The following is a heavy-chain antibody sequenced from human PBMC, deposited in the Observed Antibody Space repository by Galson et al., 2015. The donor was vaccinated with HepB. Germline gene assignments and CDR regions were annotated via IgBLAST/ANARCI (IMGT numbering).Heavy chain of an antibody. Sequence: SLRLSCAASGFTFSSYGMHWVRQAPGKGLEWVAVISYDGSNKYYADSVKGRFTISRDNSKNTLYLQMNSLRAEDTAVYYCAKDDFQDQDYYDSSGFVGPDYWGQGTLVTVSS. CDR2: ISYDGSNK. CDR3: AKDDFQDQDYYDSSGFVGPDY. CDR1: GFTFSSYG. V-gene: IGHV3-30*18. J-gene: IGHJ4*02. D-gene: IGHD3-22*01.